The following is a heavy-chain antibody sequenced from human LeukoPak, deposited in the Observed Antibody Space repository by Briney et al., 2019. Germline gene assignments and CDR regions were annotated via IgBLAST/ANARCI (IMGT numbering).Heavy chain of an antibody. CDR1: GFTFSDYY. CDR3: AKSGSGYYI. Sequence: GGSLRLSCAASGFTFSDYYMSWVRQAPGKGLEWVSSITGSGRGDSTNYADSVKGRFTISRDNSKSTLYLQMNSLRAEDTAICYCAKSGSGYYIWGQGTLVTVSS. CDR2: ITGSGRGDST. J-gene: IGHJ4*02. D-gene: IGHD3-3*01. V-gene: IGHV3-23*01.